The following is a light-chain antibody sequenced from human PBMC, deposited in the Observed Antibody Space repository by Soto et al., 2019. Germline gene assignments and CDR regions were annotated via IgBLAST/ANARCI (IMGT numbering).Light chain of an antibody. CDR2: AAS. V-gene: IGKV1-27*01. J-gene: IGKJ4*01. CDR3: QKCKVAPFT. Sequence: DIQMTQSPSSLSASVGDRVTITCRASQGIDNHLAWYQQKPGKAPKLLIYAASTLQSGVPSRFTGSGSGTDFTLTISRLQPEDAATYYCQKCKVAPFTFGGGNKVEIK. CDR1: QGIDNH.